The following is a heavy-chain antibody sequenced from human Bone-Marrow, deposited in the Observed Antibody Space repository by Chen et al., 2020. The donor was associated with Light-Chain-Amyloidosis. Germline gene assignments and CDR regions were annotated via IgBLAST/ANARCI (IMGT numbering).Heavy chain of an antibody. CDR2: ISSNSGSI. J-gene: IGHJ6*03. D-gene: IGHD1-1*01. V-gene: IGHV3-9*01. CDR3: VKSLIPSRYLYHYYMDV. CDR1: GFTFNDYA. Sequence: EVQLVESGGGLVQPVRSLRLSCAASGFTFNDYAMYWVRQGPGKGLEWVSGISSNSGSIGYADSVKGRFSISRDNAKNYLHLQMNSLRPEDTALYYCVKSLIPSRYLYHYYMDVWGKGTTVIVSS.